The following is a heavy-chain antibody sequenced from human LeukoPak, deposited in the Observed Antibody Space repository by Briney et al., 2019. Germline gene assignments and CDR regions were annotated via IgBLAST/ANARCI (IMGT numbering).Heavy chain of an antibody. J-gene: IGHJ4*02. CDR1: DYYISSGYY. CDR3: ARGSYYYDSSGYLDHFDY. Sequence: PSETLSLTCTVSDYYISSGYYWGWIRQPPGKGLEWIGYIYYSGSTYYNPSLKSRVTISVDTSKNQFSLKLSSVTAADTAVYYCARGSYYYDSSGYLDHFDYWGQGTLVTVSS. CDR2: IYYSGST. V-gene: IGHV4-30-4*08. D-gene: IGHD3-22*01.